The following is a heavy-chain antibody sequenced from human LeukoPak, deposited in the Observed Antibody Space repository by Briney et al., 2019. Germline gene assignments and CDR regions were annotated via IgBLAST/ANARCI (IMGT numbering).Heavy chain of an antibody. V-gene: IGHV3-49*04. CDR2: IRSKAYGGTT. D-gene: IGHD4-23*01. CDR1: EFSFSTYV. J-gene: IGHJ5*02. Sequence: TGGSLRLSCAASEFSFSTYVMSWVRQAPGKGLEWVGFIRSKAYGGTTEYAASVKGRFTISRDDSKSIAYLQMNSLKTEDTAVYYCTRDPRSGGNFDWFDPWGQGTLVTVSS. CDR3: TRDPRSGGNFDWFDP.